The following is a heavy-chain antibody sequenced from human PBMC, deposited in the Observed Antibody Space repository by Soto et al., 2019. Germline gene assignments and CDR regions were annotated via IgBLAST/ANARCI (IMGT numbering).Heavy chain of an antibody. D-gene: IGHD2-2*01. Sequence: QVQLVESGGGLVKPGGSLRLSCAVSGFTFSDYYMSWIRQAPGKGLEWVSYISRSGSTIYNADSVKGRFTISRDNAKNSLYLQMNSLRAEDTAVYYCARVFCISTSCYEWYYYYGMDVWGQGTTVTVSS. CDR3: ARVFCISTSCYEWYYYYGMDV. CDR2: ISRSGSTI. CDR1: GFTFSDYY. J-gene: IGHJ6*02. V-gene: IGHV3-11*01.